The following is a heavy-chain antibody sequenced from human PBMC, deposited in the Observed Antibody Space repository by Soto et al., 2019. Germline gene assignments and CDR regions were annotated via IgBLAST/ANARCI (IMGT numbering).Heavy chain of an antibody. Sequence: SETLSLTCTVSGGSISSSSYYWSWIRQPPEKRLEWIGYIYYSGSTDYNPSLRSRVTISVDTSKNQFSLKLSSVTAADTAVYYCARHAPGYFDYWGQGALVTVSS. CDR3: ARHAPGYFDY. V-gene: IGHV4-61*05. CDR1: GGSISSSSYY. J-gene: IGHJ4*02. CDR2: IYYSGST.